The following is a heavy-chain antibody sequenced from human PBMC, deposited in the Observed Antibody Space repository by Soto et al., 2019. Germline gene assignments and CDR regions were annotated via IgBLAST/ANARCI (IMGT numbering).Heavy chain of an antibody. J-gene: IGHJ6*02. CDR3: AKTTHPWELNYYYGMDV. CDR2: ISYDGRNI. CDR1: EFNFGSFG. D-gene: IGHD1-26*01. V-gene: IGHV3-33*06. Sequence: QVQLVESVVGAVQSEMSMRVSGAAAEFNFGSFGMHLLRQAPGQVLVMLEVISYDGRNIYYAAAAKGRCTSARDNSQNTLYLQMISLRTEDTAVYHCAKTTHPWELNYYYGMDVWGQGTTVTVS.